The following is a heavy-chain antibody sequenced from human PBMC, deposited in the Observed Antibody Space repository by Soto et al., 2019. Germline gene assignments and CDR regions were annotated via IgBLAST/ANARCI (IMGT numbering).Heavy chain of an antibody. CDR3: ASNALSYQYYGMDV. CDR2: IFYAGDT. J-gene: IGHJ6*02. CDR1: GESIATGAFY. Sequence: SETLSLTCTVSGESIATGAFYWSWIRLQSGKGPEWIGSIFYAGDTYYNPSLKSRVEISLDGSQNQFSLNLRSVTAADTAVYYCASNALSYQYYGMDVWGQGTTVTVSS. D-gene: IGHD2-2*01. V-gene: IGHV4-31*03.